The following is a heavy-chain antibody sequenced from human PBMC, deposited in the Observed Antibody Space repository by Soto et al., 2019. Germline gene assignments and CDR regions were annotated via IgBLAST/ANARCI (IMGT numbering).Heavy chain of an antibody. J-gene: IGHJ4*02. CDR2: IWDNGSNK. CDR3: ATDCSADNCYSK. Sequence: HPGGSLRLSCAASGFTFSKYGMYWVRQAPGKGLEWVALIWDNGSNKHYGEYVKGRLTISRDNSKNTLYLQLSSLRAEGTAVYYCATDCSADNCYSKWGQGTLVTVSS. D-gene: IGHD2-15*01. CDR1: GFTFSKYG. V-gene: IGHV3-33*07.